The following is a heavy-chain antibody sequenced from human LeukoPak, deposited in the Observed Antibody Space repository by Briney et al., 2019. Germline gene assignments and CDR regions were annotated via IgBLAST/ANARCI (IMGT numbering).Heavy chain of an antibody. D-gene: IGHD5-18*01. V-gene: IGHV3-7*01. CDR2: IKKDGSER. CDR1: GFTFSSYW. CDR3: ARGLAGASQKGFGY. Sequence: GGSLRLSCAASGFTFSSYWMNWVRQAPGKGLEWVANIKKDGSERYYVGSVKGRFTISRDNTKKSLYLQMNTLRAEDTAVYYCARGLAGASQKGFGYRGQGGMVNGFS. J-gene: IGHJ3*01.